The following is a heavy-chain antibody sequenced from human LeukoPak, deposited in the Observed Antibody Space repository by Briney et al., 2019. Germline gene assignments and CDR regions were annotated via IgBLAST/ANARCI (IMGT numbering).Heavy chain of an antibody. D-gene: IGHD6-13*01. CDR2: ISYDGSNK. Sequence: GGSLRLSCAASGFTFSSYAMHWVRQAPGKGLEWVAVISYDGSNKYYADSVKGRFTISRDNSKNTLYLQMNSLRAEDTAVYYCAVRDSSSWYNWFDPWGQGTLVTVSS. J-gene: IGHJ5*02. CDR3: AVRDSSSWYNWFDP. V-gene: IGHV3-30-3*01. CDR1: GFTFSSYA.